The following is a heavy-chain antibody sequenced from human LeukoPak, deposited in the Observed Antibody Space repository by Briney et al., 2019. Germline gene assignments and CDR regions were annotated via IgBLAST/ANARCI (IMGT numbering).Heavy chain of an antibody. CDR1: GGTFSSYT. D-gene: IGHD4-23*01. V-gene: IGHV1-69*02. J-gene: IGHJ5*02. CDR3: ARATTVDWFDP. Sequence: SVKVSCKASGGTFSSYTISWVRQAPGQGLEWMGRIIPILGIANYAQKFQGRVTITADKSTSTAYMELSSLRSEDTAVYYCARATTVDWFDPWGQGTLVTVTS. CDR2: IIPILGIA.